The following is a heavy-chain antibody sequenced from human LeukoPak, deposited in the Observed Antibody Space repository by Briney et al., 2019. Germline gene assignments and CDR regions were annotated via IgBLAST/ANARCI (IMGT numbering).Heavy chain of an antibody. J-gene: IGHJ3*02. CDR3: ASQIVVVPTANDAFGI. D-gene: IGHD2-2*01. Sequence: GGSLTLSCAASGFTFSNYWMHWLRQAPGRGRVWVSRLNSDGSNTTYADSVKGRFTISRDNAKNTLYLEMNSLRAEDTAVYYCASQIVVVPTANDAFGIWGQGTMVTVSS. V-gene: IGHV3-74*01. CDR1: GFTFSNYW. CDR2: LNSDGSNT.